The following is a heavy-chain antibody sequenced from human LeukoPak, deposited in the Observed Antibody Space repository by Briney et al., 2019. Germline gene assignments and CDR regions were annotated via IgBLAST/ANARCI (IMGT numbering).Heavy chain of an antibody. D-gene: IGHD3-3*01. Sequence: PGGSLRLSCAASGFTFSSYAMSWVRQAPGKGLEWVSSISGNGGKTYYADSVKGRFTISRDDSKNTLYLQMNSLRAEDTAVYYCAKSSTGFWSGYRNWGQGTLVTVSS. V-gene: IGHV3-23*01. CDR3: AKSSTGFWSGYRN. CDR2: ISGNGGKT. CDR1: GFTFSSYA. J-gene: IGHJ4*02.